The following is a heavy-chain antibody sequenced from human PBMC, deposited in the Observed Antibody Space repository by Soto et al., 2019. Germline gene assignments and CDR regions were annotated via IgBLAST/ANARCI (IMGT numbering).Heavy chain of an antibody. CDR3: ARDWSEREYSGYDSRYYYYMDV. CDR1: GGSFSGYD. J-gene: IGHJ6*03. CDR2: INHSGST. V-gene: IGHV4-34*01. Sequence: NPSESLSLTCAVYGGSFSGYDGSWIRQPPGKGLEWIGEINHSGSTNYNPSLKSRVTMSVDTSKNQFSLKLSSVTAADTAVYYCARDWSEREYSGYDSRYYYYMDVWGKGTTVTVSS. D-gene: IGHD5-12*01.